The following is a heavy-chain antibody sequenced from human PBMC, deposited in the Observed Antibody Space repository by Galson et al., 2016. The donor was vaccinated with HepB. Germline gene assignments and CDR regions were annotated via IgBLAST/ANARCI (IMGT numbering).Heavy chain of an antibody. J-gene: IGHJ6*03. V-gene: IGHV3-21*01. CDR2: ITRSSSYI. D-gene: IGHD2-8*01. Sequence: SLRLSCAASGFNFSNYSMHWVRQAPGKGLEWVSSITRSSSYIYYADTLKGRFTISRDNAKDSLYLQMSSLRAEDTAAYFCARGRQLRDCTNGVCTTLYYQYMDVWGKGTTVTVSS. CDR1: GFNFSNYS. CDR3: ARGRQLRDCTNGVCTTLYYQYMDV.